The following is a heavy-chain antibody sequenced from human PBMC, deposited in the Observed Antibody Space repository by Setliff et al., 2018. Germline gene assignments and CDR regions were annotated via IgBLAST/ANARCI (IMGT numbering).Heavy chain of an antibody. CDR3: ARMTGFQYIDV. CDR2: IYTSWST. J-gene: IGHJ6*03. CDR1: GDSLTSGPYY. V-gene: IGHV4-61*09. Sequence: PSETLSLTCTVSGDSLTSGPYYWTWVRQPAGKGLEWIGHIYTSWSTNYNPSLKSRVTISLDTSKNQFSLSLTSVTAEDTAVYYCARMTGFQYIDVWGKGTTVTVSS. D-gene: IGHD3-3*01.